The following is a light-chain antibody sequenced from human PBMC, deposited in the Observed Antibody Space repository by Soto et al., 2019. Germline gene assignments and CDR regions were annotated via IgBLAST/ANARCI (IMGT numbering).Light chain of an antibody. J-gene: IGLJ2*01. CDR1: RSNIGSEY. Sequence: HSVLTQPPSASGTPGQRVTISCSGSRSNIGSEYVYWYQQVPGTAPKLLIYRNNRRPSGVPDRFSGSKSGTSASLAISGLRSEDEADYYCAAWDDTLSGHVVFGGGTKLTVL. CDR2: RNN. CDR3: AAWDDTLSGHVV. V-gene: IGLV1-47*01.